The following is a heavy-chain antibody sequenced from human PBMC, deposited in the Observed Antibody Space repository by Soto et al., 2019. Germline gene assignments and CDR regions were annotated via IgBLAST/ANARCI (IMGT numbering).Heavy chain of an antibody. J-gene: IGHJ4*02. Sequence: QVQLVESGGGVVQPGRSLRLSCAASGFTFSSYAMHWVRQAPGKGLEWVAVISYDGSNKYYADSVKGRFTISRDNSKNTLYLQMNSLRAEDTAVYYCARGLLEEWELAFDYWGQGTLVTVSS. V-gene: IGHV3-30-3*01. CDR1: GFTFSSYA. D-gene: IGHD1-26*01. CDR3: ARGLLEEWELAFDY. CDR2: ISYDGSNK.